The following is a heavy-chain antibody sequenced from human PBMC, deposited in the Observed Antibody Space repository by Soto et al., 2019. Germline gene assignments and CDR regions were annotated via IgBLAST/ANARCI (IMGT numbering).Heavy chain of an antibody. V-gene: IGHV3-21*01. CDR3: ASGGSSGWYYPKSQYGMDV. Sequence: PGVSLRLSCAASGFTFSSYSMNWVRQAPGKGLEWVSSISSSSSYIYYADSVKGRFTISRDNAKNSLYLQMNSLRAEDTAVYYCASGGSSGWYYPKSQYGMDVWGQGTTVTVSS. CDR1: GFTFSSYS. J-gene: IGHJ6*02. CDR2: ISSSSSYI. D-gene: IGHD6-19*01.